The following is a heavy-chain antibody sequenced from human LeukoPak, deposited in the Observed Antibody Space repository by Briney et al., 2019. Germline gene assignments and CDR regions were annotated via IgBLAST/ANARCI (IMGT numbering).Heavy chain of an antibody. CDR3: AKASRQSSGWYFDY. CDR2: IKSDGSGT. CDR1: GFTFSSYW. J-gene: IGHJ4*02. Sequence: GGSLRLSCAASGFTFSSYWIHWVRQAPQKGLVWVSRIKSDGSGTTYADSVKGQFTISRDNSKNTLSLQMNSLRAEDTAVYYCAKASRQSSGWYFDYWGQGTLVTVSS. D-gene: IGHD6-25*01. V-gene: IGHV3-74*01.